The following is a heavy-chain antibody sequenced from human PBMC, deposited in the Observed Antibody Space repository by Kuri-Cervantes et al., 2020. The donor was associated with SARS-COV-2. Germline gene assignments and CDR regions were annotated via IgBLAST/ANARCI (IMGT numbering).Heavy chain of an antibody. D-gene: IGHD2-2*01. CDR1: EFSFSNYW. Sequence: GESLKISCAASEFSFSNYWMTWVRQVPGKGLEWVANIKEDGSQKYYLDSVAGRFTISRDNAKNSLNLQMDSLGAEDTALYYCARSRYCSSTSCPGGDYWGQGTLVTVSS. V-gene: IGHV3-7*03. CDR3: ARSRYCSSTSCPGGDY. J-gene: IGHJ4*02. CDR2: IKEDGSQK.